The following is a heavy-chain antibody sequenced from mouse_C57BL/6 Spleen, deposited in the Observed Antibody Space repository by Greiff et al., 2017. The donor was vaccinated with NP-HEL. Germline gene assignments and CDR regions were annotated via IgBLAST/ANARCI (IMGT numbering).Heavy chain of an antibody. Sequence: QVQLQQPGAELVRPGSSVKLSCKASGYTFTSYWMHWVKQRPIQGLEWIGNIDPSDSETHYNQKFKDKATLTVAKSSSTAYMQLSSLTSEDSAVYYCARRGAGTGYFDYWGQGTTLTVSS. J-gene: IGHJ2*01. CDR1: GYTFTSYW. CDR3: ARRGAGTGYFDY. V-gene: IGHV1-52*01. D-gene: IGHD3-3*01. CDR2: IDPSDSET.